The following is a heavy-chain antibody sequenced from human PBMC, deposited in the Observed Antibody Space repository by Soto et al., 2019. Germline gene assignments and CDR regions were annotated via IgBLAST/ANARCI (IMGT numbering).Heavy chain of an antibody. D-gene: IGHD2-21*02. CDR2: ISYDARNQ. Sequence: QVQLVESGGGVVQPGRSLRLSCSASGFTFTSYAMDWVRQAPGKGLEWLAVISYDARNQFYADSVKGRFVISRDHSQNTLYLPRNSLRVEDTAVYYCAKDLSPGDWRHLFDEWGQGTLVTVSP. V-gene: IGHV3-30*09. CDR1: GFTFTSYA. CDR3: AKDLSPGDWRHLFDE. J-gene: IGHJ4*02.